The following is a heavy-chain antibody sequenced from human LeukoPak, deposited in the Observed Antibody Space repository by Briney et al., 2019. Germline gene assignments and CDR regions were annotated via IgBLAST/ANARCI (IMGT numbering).Heavy chain of an antibody. V-gene: IGHV3-7*03. CDR3: AKVGERGYSYGSRYFDY. D-gene: IGHD5-18*01. Sequence: GGSLRLSCAASGFTFSSYWMSWVRQAPGKGLEWVANIKQDGNEKYYVDSVKGRFTISRDNAKNSLYLQMNSLRAEDTAVYYCAKVGERGYSYGSRYFDYWGQGTLVTVSS. J-gene: IGHJ4*02. CDR1: GFTFSSYW. CDR2: IKQDGNEK.